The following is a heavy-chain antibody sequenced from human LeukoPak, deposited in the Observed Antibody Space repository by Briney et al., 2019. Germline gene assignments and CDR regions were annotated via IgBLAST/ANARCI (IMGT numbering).Heavy chain of an antibody. CDR1: GFTSSSSA. J-gene: IGHJ4*02. V-gene: IGHV3-21*01. CDR3: VRDSDTYGDHTTRRFDY. D-gene: IGHD4-17*01. CDR2: ISDRSNYI. Sequence: PGGSLRLSCAASGFTSSSSAMSWVRQAPGKGLEWVSCISDRSNYIYYADSVKGRFTISRDNAKNSLYLELNSLRAEDTAVYHCVRDSDTYGDHTTRRFDYWGQGTLVTVSS.